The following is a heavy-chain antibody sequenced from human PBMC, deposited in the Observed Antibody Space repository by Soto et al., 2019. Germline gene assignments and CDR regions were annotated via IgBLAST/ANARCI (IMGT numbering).Heavy chain of an antibody. D-gene: IGHD3-3*01. Sequence: SETLSLTCTVSGGSISSGDYYWSWIRQPPGKGLEWIGYIYYSGSTYYNPSLKSRVTISVDTSKNQFSLKLSSVTAADTAVYYCASSRLYDFGSGYLALGAFDIWGQGTMVTVSS. CDR1: GGSISSGDYY. J-gene: IGHJ3*02. CDR3: ASSRLYDFGSGYLALGAFDI. V-gene: IGHV4-30-4*01. CDR2: IYYSGST.